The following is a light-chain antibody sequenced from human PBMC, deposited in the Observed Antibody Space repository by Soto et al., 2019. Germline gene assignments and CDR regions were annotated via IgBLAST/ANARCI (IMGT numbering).Light chain of an antibody. CDR1: QSVSSN. J-gene: IGKJ3*01. CDR3: QQYNNWPPGT. CDR2: GAS. Sequence: EIVVTQSPATLSVSPGERATLSCRASQSVSSNLAWYQQKPGQAPRLLIYGASTRATGIPARFSGSGSGTEFTLTNSSLQSEDFAIYYCQQYNNWPPGTFGPGTKVDIK. V-gene: IGKV3-15*01.